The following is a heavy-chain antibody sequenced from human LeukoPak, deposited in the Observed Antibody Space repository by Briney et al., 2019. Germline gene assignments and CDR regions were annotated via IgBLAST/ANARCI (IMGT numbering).Heavy chain of an antibody. CDR2: MSYDGGTR. V-gene: IGHV3-30*07. D-gene: IGHD3-16*02. CDR3: ARGRARDGSYPWLDS. J-gene: IGHJ5*01. CDR1: GFTFNTYS. Sequence: GGSLRLSCAASGFTFNTYSIHWVRQAPGKGLEWVAVMSYDGGTRYFADSVKGRFAVSRDNSQNMVYLQMNSLRDEDTAVYYCARGRARDGSYPWLDSWGQGTLVTVSS.